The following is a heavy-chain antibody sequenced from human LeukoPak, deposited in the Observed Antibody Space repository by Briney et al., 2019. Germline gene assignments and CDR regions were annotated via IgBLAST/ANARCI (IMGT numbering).Heavy chain of an antibody. V-gene: IGHV3-23*01. D-gene: IGHD4-17*01. CDR3: AKDPVMTTVTTSDY. J-gene: IGHJ4*02. CDR2: ISGSGGST. Sequence: PGGSLRLSCAASGFTFSSYAMSWVRQAPGKGLEWVSAISGSGGSTYYADSVKGRFTISRDNSKNTLYLQMNSLRAEDTAVYYCAKDPVMTTVTTSDYWGQGTLVTVSS. CDR1: GFTFSSYA.